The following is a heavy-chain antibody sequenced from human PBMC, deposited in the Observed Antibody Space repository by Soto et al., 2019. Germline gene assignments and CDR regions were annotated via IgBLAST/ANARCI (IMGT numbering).Heavy chain of an antibody. V-gene: IGHV5-10-1*01. D-gene: IGHD4-17*01. CDR1: GYSFTSYW. J-gene: IGHJ3*02. Sequence: HGESLKISCKGSGYSFTSYWISWVRQMPGKGLEWMGRIDPSDSYTNYSPSFQGHVTISADKSISTAYLQWSSLKASDTAMYYCASGAYGDYEGGAFDIWGQGTMVTVSS. CDR2: IDPSDSYT. CDR3: ASGAYGDYEGGAFDI.